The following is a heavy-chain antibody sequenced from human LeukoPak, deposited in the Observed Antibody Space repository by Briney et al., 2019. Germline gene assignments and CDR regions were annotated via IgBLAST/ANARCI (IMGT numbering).Heavy chain of an antibody. J-gene: IGHJ5*02. CDR3: ARDRAPYYCSGGSCYSDWFDP. D-gene: IGHD2-15*01. CDR1: GYTFTSYG. V-gene: IGHV1-18*01. Sequence: ASVKVSCKASGYTFTSYGISWVRQAPGQGLEWMGWISAYNGNTNYAQKLQGRVTMTTDTSTSTAYMELRSLRSDDTAVYYCARDRAPYYCSGGSCYSDWFDPWGQGTLVTVSS. CDR2: ISAYNGNT.